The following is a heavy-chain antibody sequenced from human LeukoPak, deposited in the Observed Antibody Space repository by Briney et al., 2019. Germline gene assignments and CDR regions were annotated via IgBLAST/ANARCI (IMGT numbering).Heavy chain of an antibody. V-gene: IGHV3-7*05. CDR3: ARALYDSTLGDY. J-gene: IGHJ4*02. CDR2: IKQDGSEK. CDR1: GFIFSNYW. D-gene: IGHD3-22*01. Sequence: PGGSLRLSCAASGFIFSNYWMSWVRQAPGKGLEWVANIKQDGSEKYYVDSLKGRFTISRDNAKKSLYLHMSSLRAEDTAVYYRARALYDSTLGDYCGQGTLVSISS.